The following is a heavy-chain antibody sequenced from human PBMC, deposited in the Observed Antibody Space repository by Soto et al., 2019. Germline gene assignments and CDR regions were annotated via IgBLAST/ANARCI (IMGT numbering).Heavy chain of an antibody. CDR1: GGSISSSSYY. J-gene: IGHJ6*02. Sequence: PSETLSLTCTVSGGSISSSSYYWGWIRQPPGKGLEWIGSIYYSGSTYYNPSLKSRVTISVDTSKNQFSLKLSSVTAADTAVYYCARQGYSYGTYYYYYGMDVWGQGTTVTVYS. CDR2: IYYSGST. CDR3: ARQGYSYGTYYYYYGMDV. V-gene: IGHV4-39*01. D-gene: IGHD5-18*01.